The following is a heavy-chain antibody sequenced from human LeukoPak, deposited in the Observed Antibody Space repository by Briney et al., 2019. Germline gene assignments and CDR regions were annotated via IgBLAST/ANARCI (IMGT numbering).Heavy chain of an antibody. Sequence: PSETLSLLCSASGYSTSSGYFWAWIRQSPGKGLEWIGSISHSGNTYYTPSLKSRVTISADTSRNQFSLQLRSVTAADTALYYCATEDGGTHTTDYWGQGILVTVSS. CDR1: GYSTSSGYF. CDR3: ATEDGGTHTTDY. CDR2: ISHSGNT. V-gene: IGHV4-38-2*02. D-gene: IGHD4-23*01. J-gene: IGHJ4*02.